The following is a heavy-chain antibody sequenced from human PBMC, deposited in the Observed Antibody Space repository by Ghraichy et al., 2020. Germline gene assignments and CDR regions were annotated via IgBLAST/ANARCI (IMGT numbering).Heavy chain of an antibody. D-gene: IGHD3-3*01. CDR1: GASVTIDPNS. CDR2: KYHSGSG. J-gene: IGHJ6*02. Sequence: SETLSLTCVVSGASVTIDPNSWTWIRQSPGKALEWIGYKYHSGSGYYNPSLGTRVTMSVDRSRNQFSLNLILMTAADTAVYYCAVLASRGVDVWGQGNTVTVSS. V-gene: IGHV4-30-2*06. CDR3: AVLASRGVDV.